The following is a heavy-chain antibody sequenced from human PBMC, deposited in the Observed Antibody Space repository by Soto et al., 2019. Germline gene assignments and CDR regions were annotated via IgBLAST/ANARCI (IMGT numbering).Heavy chain of an antibody. J-gene: IGHJ4*02. CDR3: AGRLTTAASLDY. CDR2: VHGGGST. CDR1: GFTVSNNH. Sequence: VQLVESGGGLIQPGGSLRLSCAASGFTVSNNHMTWVRQAAGKGLELVSFVHGGGSTSYADSVKGRFTNSRDNSKNTLYLQMDSLSAEDTAIYYCAGRLTTAASLDYWGRGTLVTVSS. D-gene: IGHD3-16*01. V-gene: IGHV3-53*01.